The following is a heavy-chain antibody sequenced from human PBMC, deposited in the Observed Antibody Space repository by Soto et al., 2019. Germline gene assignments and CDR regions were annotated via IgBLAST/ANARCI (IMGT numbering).Heavy chain of an antibody. CDR3: ARDFDDYGDYDGLTIDY. J-gene: IGHJ4*02. CDR2: ISSSSFTI. CDR1: GFRFSDYS. Sequence: PGGSLRLSCAASGFRFSDYSMNWVRQAPGRGLEWVSYISSSSFTIHYADSVEGRFTISRDNAKNSLYLQMNSLRAEDTAVYYCARDFDDYGDYDGLTIDYWGQGTLVTVSS. D-gene: IGHD4-17*01. V-gene: IGHV3-48*01.